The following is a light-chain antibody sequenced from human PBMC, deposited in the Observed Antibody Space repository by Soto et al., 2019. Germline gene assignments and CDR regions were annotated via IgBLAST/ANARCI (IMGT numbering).Light chain of an antibody. CDR2: GAS. CDR3: QQYGSSHPYT. CDR1: QSVSSSY. J-gene: IGKJ2*01. Sequence: EIVLTQSPGTLSLSPGERATLSCRASQSVSSSYLAWYQQKPGQAPRLLIYGASSRATGIPDRFSGSGSGTDFTLTISRLAPEDFAVYYCQQYGSSHPYTFGQGTKLEIK. V-gene: IGKV3-20*01.